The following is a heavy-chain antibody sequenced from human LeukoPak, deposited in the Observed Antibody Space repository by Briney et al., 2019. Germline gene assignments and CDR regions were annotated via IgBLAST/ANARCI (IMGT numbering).Heavy chain of an antibody. CDR1: GYTFTSYY. D-gene: IGHD3-10*01. Sequence: ASVKVSCKASGYTFTSYYMHWVRQAPGQGLEWMGWINPNSGGTNYAQKFQGRVTMTRDTSISTAYMELSRLRSDDTAVYYCARVWFGDYYMDVWGKGTTVTVSS. CDR2: INPNSGGT. V-gene: IGHV1-2*02. J-gene: IGHJ6*03. CDR3: ARVWFGDYYMDV.